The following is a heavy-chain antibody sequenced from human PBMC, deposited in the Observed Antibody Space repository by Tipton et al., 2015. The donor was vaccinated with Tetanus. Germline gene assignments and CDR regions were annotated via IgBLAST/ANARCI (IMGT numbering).Heavy chain of an antibody. D-gene: IGHD1-26*01. V-gene: IGHV3-53*01. J-gene: IGHJ3*02. CDR1: GFIISDKC. CDR2: ICSGSST. Sequence: SLRLSCAASGFIISDKCISWVRQAPGKGPEWVSNICSGSSTYYADSVKGRFTISRDNSKNTVYLQMSSLRAEDTAVYYCARQWDSVGLSAFDIWGQGTLVTVSS. CDR3: ARQWDSVGLSAFDI.